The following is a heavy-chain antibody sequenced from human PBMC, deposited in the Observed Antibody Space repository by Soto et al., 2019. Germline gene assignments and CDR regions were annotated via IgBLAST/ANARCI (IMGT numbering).Heavy chain of an antibody. V-gene: IGHV4-34*01. Sequence: QVQLQQWGAGLLKPSETLSLTCAVYGGSFSGYYWSWIRQPPGKGLEWIGEINHSGSTNYNPSLTSRVTISVDTSKNQFSLKLSSVTDADTAVYYCARGHNELAANRRRFDYWGQGTLVTVSS. D-gene: IGHD2-15*01. CDR1: GGSFSGYY. J-gene: IGHJ4*02. CDR3: ARGHNELAANRRRFDY. CDR2: INHSGST.